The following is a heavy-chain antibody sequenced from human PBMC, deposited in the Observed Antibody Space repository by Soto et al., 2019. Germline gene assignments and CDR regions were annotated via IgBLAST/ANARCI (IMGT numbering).Heavy chain of an antibody. Sequence: QVQLVQSGAEVKKPGASVKVSCKASGYTFTSYGISWVRQAPGQGLEWMGWISAYNGNTNYAQKLQGRVTMTTDTFTSTTNMELKRLVSDDTAVDYCARDKGYGGNRLGFDYWGQGTLVTVSS. J-gene: IGHJ4*02. CDR3: ARDKGYGGNRLGFDY. V-gene: IGHV1-18*01. CDR2: ISAYNGNT. D-gene: IGHD2-15*01. CDR1: GYTFTSYG.